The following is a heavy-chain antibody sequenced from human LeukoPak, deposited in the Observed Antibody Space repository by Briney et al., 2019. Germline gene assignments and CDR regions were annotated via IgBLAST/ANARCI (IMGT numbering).Heavy chain of an antibody. CDR3: ARDTASSWWYFDL. V-gene: IGHV3-23*01. CDR2: IGGSGSTT. J-gene: IGHJ2*01. CDR1: GFTFSTYS. Sequence: GGSLTLSCAASGFTFSTYSMNWVRQAPGKGLEWVSAIGGSGSTTYYADSVKGRFTISRDNSKNTLYLQMNSLRAEDTAVYYCARDTASSWWYFDLWGRGTLVTVSS. D-gene: IGHD5-18*01.